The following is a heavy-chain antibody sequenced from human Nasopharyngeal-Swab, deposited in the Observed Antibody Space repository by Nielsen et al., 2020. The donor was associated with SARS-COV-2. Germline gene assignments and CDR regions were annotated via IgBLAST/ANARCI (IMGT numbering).Heavy chain of an antibody. V-gene: IGHV3-9*01. J-gene: IGHJ3*02. CDR1: GFTFADYA. CDR2: ISWNSVSI. CDR3: AKAFTVTNPRIHDAFDI. D-gene: IGHD4-17*01. Sequence: SLKISCAASGFTFADYAIHWVRQAPGKGLGWVSGISWNSVSIGYADSVKGRFTISRDNAKNSLYLQMNSLRAEDTALYYCAKAFTVTNPRIHDAFDIWGQGTMVTVAS.